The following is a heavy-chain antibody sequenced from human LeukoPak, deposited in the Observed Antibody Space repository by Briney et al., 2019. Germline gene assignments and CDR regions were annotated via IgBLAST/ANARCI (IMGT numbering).Heavy chain of an antibody. J-gene: IGHJ3*02. V-gene: IGHV1-69*13. CDR2: IIPIFGTA. D-gene: IGHD3-22*01. CDR1: GCTFSSYA. CDR3: ARDVEPMYYSESSGFNAFDI. Sequence: RASVTVSCKASGCTFSSYAISWVLQPPGQGHEWMGGIIPIFGTANYPQKFQGRVTNTADESTSTAYMELSSLRAEDRDVYYCARDVEPMYYSESSGFNAFDIWGQGRMVTVCS.